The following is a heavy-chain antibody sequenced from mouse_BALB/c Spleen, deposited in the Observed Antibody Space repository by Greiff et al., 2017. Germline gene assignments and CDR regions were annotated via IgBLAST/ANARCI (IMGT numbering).Heavy chain of an antibody. Sequence: EVMLVESGGGLVKPGGSLKLSCAASGFTFSSYAMSWVRQTPEKRLEWVASISSGGSTYYPDSVKGRFTISRDNARNILYLQMSSLRSEDTAMYYCARGYGYADYYAMDYWGQGTSVTVSS. CDR3: ARGYGYADYYAMDY. CDR1: GFTFSSYA. V-gene: IGHV5-6-5*01. J-gene: IGHJ4*01. D-gene: IGHD1-2*01. CDR2: ISSGGST.